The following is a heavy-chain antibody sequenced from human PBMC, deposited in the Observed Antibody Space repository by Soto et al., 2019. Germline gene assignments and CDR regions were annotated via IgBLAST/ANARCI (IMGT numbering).Heavy chain of an antibody. CDR3: ARAPGYCTGGAFSNLGYFDY. CDR2: ISWNTGTL. CDR1: GFTFGTFA. J-gene: IGHJ4*02. D-gene: IGHD2-8*02. V-gene: IGHV3-9*01. Sequence: EVQLVESGGGLVQPGGSLRLSCAASGFTFGTFAMHWVRQAPGKGLDWVSGISWNTGTLDYADSVKGRFTISRDNAERSLYLQRNNLRAEDTAVYYCARAPGYCTGGAFSNLGYFDYWGLGTLVTVSS.